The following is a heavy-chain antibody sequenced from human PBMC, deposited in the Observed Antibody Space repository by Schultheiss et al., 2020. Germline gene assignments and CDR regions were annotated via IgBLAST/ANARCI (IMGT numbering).Heavy chain of an antibody. D-gene: IGHD2-2*03. Sequence: GESLKISCAASGFTFTNYAIHWVRQAPGKGLNWVAVISSDGSNKYYADSVKGRFTISRDNSKNTLYLQMNSLRAEDTAVYYCARAGDCSSTSCQPYFGYWGQGTLVTVSS. J-gene: IGHJ4*02. CDR3: ARAGDCSSTSCQPYFGY. CDR2: ISSDGSNK. CDR1: GFTFTNYA. V-gene: IGHV3-30-3*01.